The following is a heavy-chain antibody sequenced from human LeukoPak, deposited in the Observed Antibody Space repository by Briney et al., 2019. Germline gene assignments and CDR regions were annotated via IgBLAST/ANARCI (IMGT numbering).Heavy chain of an antibody. Sequence: ASVKVSCKASGYTLTSYYMHWVRQAHGQGLEWMGIINPSGGDTSYAQKFQGRLTMTRDTSTNTVYMELTSLRSEDTAVYYCAREVMDNLRFDYWGQGTLATVPS. D-gene: IGHD1-14*01. CDR2: INPSGGDT. CDR3: AREVMDNLRFDY. V-gene: IGHV1-46*01. CDR1: GYTLTSYY. J-gene: IGHJ4*02.